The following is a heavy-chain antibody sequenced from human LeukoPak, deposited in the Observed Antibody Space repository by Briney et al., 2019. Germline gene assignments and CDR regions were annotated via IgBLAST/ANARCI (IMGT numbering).Heavy chain of an antibody. CDR1: GGSISSSSYY. D-gene: IGHD2-15*01. Sequence: SETLSLTCTVSGGSISSSSYYWSWIRQPPGKGLEWIGYVYFNGHTDYNPSLRSRITISVDTSKNQFSLKSTSVTAADTAVYYCGRGSPRADKWGQGTLVTVSS. V-gene: IGHV4-61*01. CDR3: GRGSPRADK. J-gene: IGHJ4*02. CDR2: VYFNGHT.